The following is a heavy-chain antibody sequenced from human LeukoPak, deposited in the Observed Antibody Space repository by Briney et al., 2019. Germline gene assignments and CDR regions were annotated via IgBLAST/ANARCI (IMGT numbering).Heavy chain of an antibody. Sequence: SETLSLTCAVYVESFSGYYWSCIRQPPGKGLEGIGKINHSGSTNYNPSLERRVSISVDTYKNQFSLQLSSVTAADTAVYYCARDAGDEDAFDIWGQGTMVTVSS. CDR1: VESFSGYY. J-gene: IGHJ3*02. CDR2: INHSGST. D-gene: IGHD4-17*01. V-gene: IGHV4-34*01. CDR3: ARDAGDEDAFDI.